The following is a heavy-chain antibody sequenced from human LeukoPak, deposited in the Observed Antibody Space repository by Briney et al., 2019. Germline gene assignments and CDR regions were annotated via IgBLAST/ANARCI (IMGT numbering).Heavy chain of an antibody. J-gene: IGHJ4*02. CDR2: MYSDNNI. Sequence: PGGSLRLSCAASGFTFSSYAMSWVRQAPGEGLEWVSFMYSDNNIYYADSVKGRFTISRDNSKNTFYLQMNSLRVEDTAIYYCARGILGLIPIDYWGQGTLVTVSS. V-gene: IGHV3-23*03. D-gene: IGHD1-26*01. CDR3: ARGILGLIPIDY. CDR1: GFTFSSYA.